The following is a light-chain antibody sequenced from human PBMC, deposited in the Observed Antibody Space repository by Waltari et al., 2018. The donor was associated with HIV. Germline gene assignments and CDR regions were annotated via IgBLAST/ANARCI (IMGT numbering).Light chain of an antibody. J-gene: IGLJ2*01. CDR3: AAWDDSLKVV. CDR1: SSHIGTNA. Sequence: QSVLIQPPSASGTPGQRFTISCSGSSSHIGTNAVHWYQHLPGAAPKLLIYSTNQRPSGVPGRFSGSKSGTSASLAISGLQFEDEADYYCAAWDDSLKVVFGGGTKVTVL. CDR2: STN. V-gene: IGLV1-44*01.